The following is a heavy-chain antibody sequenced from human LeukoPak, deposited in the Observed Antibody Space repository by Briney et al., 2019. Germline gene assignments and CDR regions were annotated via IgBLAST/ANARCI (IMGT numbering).Heavy chain of an antibody. CDR2: ISSSGSTI. V-gene: IGHV3-11*01. CDR3: ARDRFSGSYPLDY. D-gene: IGHD1-26*01. Sequence: GGSLRLSCATSGFTFSDYYMSWIRQAPGKGLEWVSYISSSGSTIFYADSVKGRFTISRDNAKNSLYLQMNILRAEDTAVYFCARDRFSGSYPLDYWGQGTLVTVSS. CDR1: GFTFSDYY. J-gene: IGHJ4*02.